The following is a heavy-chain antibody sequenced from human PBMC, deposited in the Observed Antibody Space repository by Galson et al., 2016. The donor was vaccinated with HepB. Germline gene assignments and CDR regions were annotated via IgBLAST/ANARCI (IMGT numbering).Heavy chain of an antibody. CDR3: ARDPEVRGVIMGY. Sequence: SVKVSCKASRDTFSNYYIHWVRQAPGQGLEWMGIIKLSGDTTTYAQNLQGRVAVTGDTSTSTVYMELGSLRSDDTAVYYCARDPEVRGVIMGYWGQGTLVTVSS. D-gene: IGHD3-10*01. V-gene: IGHV1-46*04. J-gene: IGHJ4*02. CDR1: RDTFSNYY. CDR2: IKLSGDTT.